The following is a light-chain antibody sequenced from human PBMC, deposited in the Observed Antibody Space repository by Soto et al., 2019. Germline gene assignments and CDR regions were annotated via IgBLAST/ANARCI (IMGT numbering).Light chain of an antibody. CDR1: QSISSY. J-gene: IGKJ3*01. CDR3: QQSYSTPPV. Sequence: DIQMTQSPSSLYASVGDRVTITCRASQSISSYLNWYQQKPGKAPKLLIYAASSLQSGVPSRFSGSGSGTDFTLTISSLQPEDFATYYCQQSYSTPPVFGPGTKVDIK. CDR2: AAS. V-gene: IGKV1-39*01.